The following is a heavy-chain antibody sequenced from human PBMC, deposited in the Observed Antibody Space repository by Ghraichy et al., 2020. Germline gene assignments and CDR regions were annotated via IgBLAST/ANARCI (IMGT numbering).Heavy chain of an antibody. CDR3: ARDGEFYYGSGRTFDY. CDR1: GFTFSSYS. J-gene: IGHJ4*02. D-gene: IGHD3-10*01. V-gene: IGHV3-21*01. CDR2: ISSSSSYI. Sequence: GESLNISCAASGFTFSSYSMNWVRQAPGKGLEWVSSISSSSSYIYYADPVKGRFTISRDNAKNSLYLQMNSLRAEDTAVYYCARDGEFYYGSGRTFDYWGQGTLVTVSS.